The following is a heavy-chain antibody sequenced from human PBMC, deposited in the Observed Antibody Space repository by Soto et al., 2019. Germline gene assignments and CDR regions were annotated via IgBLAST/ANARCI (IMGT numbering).Heavy chain of an antibody. CDR1: GFTFSSYG. Sequence: GGSLRLSCAASGFTFSSYGMHWVRQAPGKGLEWVAVIRYDGSNKYYADSVKGRFTISRANSKNTLYLQMNSLRAEDTYVYYCAREDSSSSALTVGYWGQGTLVTVSS. D-gene: IGHD6-6*01. CDR3: AREDSSSSALTVGY. CDR2: IRYDGSNK. J-gene: IGHJ4*02. V-gene: IGHV3-33*01.